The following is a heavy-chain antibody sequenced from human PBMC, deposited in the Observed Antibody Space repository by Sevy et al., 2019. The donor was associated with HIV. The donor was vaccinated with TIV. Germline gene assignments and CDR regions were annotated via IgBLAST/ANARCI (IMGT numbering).Heavy chain of an antibody. CDR2: ISSSSSTI. CDR3: ARDSTLDSSGWYDWFDP. Sequence: GGSLRLSCAASGFTFSSYSMNWVRQAPGKGLEWVSYISSSSSTIYYADSVKGRFTISRDNAKNSLYLQMNSLRDEDTAVYYCARDSTLDSSGWYDWFDPWGQGTLLTVSS. CDR1: GFTFSSYS. D-gene: IGHD6-19*01. J-gene: IGHJ5*02. V-gene: IGHV3-48*02.